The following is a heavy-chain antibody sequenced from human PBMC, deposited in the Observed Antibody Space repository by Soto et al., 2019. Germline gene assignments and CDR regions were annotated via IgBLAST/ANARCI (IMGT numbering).Heavy chain of an antibody. CDR3: ARVERGTATTVVDAFDI. V-gene: IGHV4-34*01. D-gene: IGHD1-1*01. CDR1: GGFVSSGSYY. CDR2: MSHSGGT. J-gene: IGHJ3*02. Sequence: QVQLQQWGAGLLKPSETLSLTCAVYGGFVSSGSYYWSWIRQPPGKGLEWIGEMSHSGGTHFNPSLKSRVTISVDTSKNQFSLKMSSVTVADTALYYCARVERGTATTVVDAFDIWGPGTRVTVSS.